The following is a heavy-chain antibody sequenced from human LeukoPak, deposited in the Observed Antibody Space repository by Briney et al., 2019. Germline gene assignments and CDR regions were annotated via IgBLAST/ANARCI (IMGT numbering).Heavy chain of an antibody. D-gene: IGHD4-17*01. V-gene: IGHV1-46*01. CDR2: INPSGGST. Sequence: ASVKVSCKASGYTFTGYYMHWVRQAPGQGLEWMGIINPSGGSTSYAQKFQGRVTMTRDMSTSTVYMELSSLRSEDTAVYYCARDPVAYGDYVTYYYYMDVWGKGTTVTVSS. J-gene: IGHJ6*03. CDR1: GYTFTGYY. CDR3: ARDPVAYGDYVTYYYYMDV.